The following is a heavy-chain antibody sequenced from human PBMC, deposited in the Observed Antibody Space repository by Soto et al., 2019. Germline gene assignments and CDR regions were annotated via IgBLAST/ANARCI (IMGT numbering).Heavy chain of an antibody. CDR1: GYTFTSYG. V-gene: IGHV1-18*01. J-gene: IGHJ6*02. Sequence: ASVKVSCKASGYTFTSYGISWVRQAPGQGLEWMGWISAYNGNTNYAQKLQGRVTMTTDTSTSTAYMELRSLRSDDTAVYYCARRFGVVHPFYYYYGMDVWGQGTTVTVSS. CDR3: ARRFGVVHPFYYYYGMDV. CDR2: ISAYNGNT. D-gene: IGHD3-3*01.